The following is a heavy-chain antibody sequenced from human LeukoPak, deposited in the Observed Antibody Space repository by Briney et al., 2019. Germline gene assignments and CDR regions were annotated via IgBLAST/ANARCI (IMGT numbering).Heavy chain of an antibody. CDR1: GVSISSYY. Sequence: SETLSLTCTASGVSISSYYWSWIRQPAGKGLEWIGRIYTSGSTNYNPSLKSRVTMSVDTSKNQFSLKLSSVTAADTAVYYCARAGRKVPRNWFDPWGQGTLVTVSS. D-gene: IGHD2-2*01. CDR3: ARAGRKVPRNWFDP. V-gene: IGHV4-4*07. J-gene: IGHJ5*02. CDR2: IYTSGST.